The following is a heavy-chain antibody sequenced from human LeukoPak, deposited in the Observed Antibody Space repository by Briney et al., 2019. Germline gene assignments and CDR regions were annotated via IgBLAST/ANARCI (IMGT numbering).Heavy chain of an antibody. J-gene: IGHJ4*02. D-gene: IGHD3-22*01. Sequence: PGGSLRLSCAASGLSVGANFMSWVRQAPGKGLEWLSVIYSGGATYYADSVKGRFTISRDILKNKLFLQMNSLRAEDTAVYYCARDRGYYDRSGYFYDSNWGQGTLVTVSS. V-gene: IGHV3-66*01. CDR3: ARDRGYYDRSGYFYDSN. CDR1: GLSVGANF. CDR2: IYSGGAT.